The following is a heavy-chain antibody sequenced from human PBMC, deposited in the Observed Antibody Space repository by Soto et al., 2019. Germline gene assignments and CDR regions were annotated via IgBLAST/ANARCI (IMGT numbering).Heavy chain of an antibody. CDR1: GFNLGSYW. V-gene: IGHV3-74*01. CDR2: INDYGTTI. D-gene: IGHD1-1*01. J-gene: IGHJ4*02. CDR3: ARGGLEPFDY. Sequence: EVQLVESGGGLVQPGGSLRLSCAASGFNLGSYWMHWVRQAPGKGLVWVSRINDYGTTINYAESVEGRFTSSRDDAKSEVDLQMNNLRAEDTAVYYCARGGLEPFDYWGQGALVTASS.